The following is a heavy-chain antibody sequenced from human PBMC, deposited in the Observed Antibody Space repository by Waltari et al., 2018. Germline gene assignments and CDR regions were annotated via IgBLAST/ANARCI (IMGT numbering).Heavy chain of an antibody. CDR3: ARSASTSARYFLH. Sequence: EVQLVQSATEVKRPGAPLKISGKGLGYNFATYWIGWVRQVPGKGLEWMGIIYPDDSDTRYSPSLQGHVSISVDSSINTAYLQWDSLNASDSAIYFCARSASTSARYFLHWGQGTLVTVSS. V-gene: IGHV5-51*01. D-gene: IGHD3-9*01. J-gene: IGHJ1*01. CDR1: GYNFATYW. CDR2: IYPDDSDT.